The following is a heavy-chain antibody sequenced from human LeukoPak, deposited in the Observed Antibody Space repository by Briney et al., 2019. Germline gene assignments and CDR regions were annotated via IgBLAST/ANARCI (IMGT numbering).Heavy chain of an antibody. Sequence: SETLSLTCAVYGGSFSGYYWSLIRQPPGKGLEWIGEINHSGSTNYNPSLKSRVTISVDTSKNQFSLKLSSVTAADTAVYYCARDPQITIFGVALRGDYFDYWGQGTLVTVSS. CDR2: INHSGST. J-gene: IGHJ4*02. CDR3: ARDPQITIFGVALRGDYFDY. CDR1: GGSFSGYY. V-gene: IGHV4-34*01. D-gene: IGHD3-3*01.